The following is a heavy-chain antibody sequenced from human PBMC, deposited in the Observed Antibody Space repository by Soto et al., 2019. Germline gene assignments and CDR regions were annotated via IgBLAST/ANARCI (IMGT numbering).Heavy chain of an antibody. CDR2: IYYSGST. CDR3: ASDRSSGWDQGYGMDV. Sequence: SETLSLTCAVSGEYISNGYYWAWIRQPPGKWLEWIGYIYYSGSTSYNPSLKSRVTISVDTSKNQFSLKLRSVTAADTAVYYCASDRSSGWDQGYGMDVWGQGTTVTV. CDR1: GEYISNGYY. D-gene: IGHD6-19*01. J-gene: IGHJ6*02. V-gene: IGHV4-61*01.